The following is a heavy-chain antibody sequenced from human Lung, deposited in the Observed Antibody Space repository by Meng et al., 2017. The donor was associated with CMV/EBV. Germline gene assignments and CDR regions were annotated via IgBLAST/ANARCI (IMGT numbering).Heavy chain of an antibody. CDR2: ISGTGATT. Sequence: GEXXKISCAASGFTSSNYAINWVRQAPGKGLEWVSAISGTGATTYYADSVRGRFTISRDNSKNSVHLQMNSLRAEDTATYYCAKTSAAARVYYFDYWGPGTXVTVSS. D-gene: IGHD6-13*01. CDR3: AKTSAAARVYYFDY. CDR1: GFTSSNYA. J-gene: IGHJ4*02. V-gene: IGHV3-23*01.